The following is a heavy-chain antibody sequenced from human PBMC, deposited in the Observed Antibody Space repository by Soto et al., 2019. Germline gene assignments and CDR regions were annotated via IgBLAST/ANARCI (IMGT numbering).Heavy chain of an antibody. CDR2: IYPGDSDT. J-gene: IGHJ6*02. V-gene: IGHV5-51*01. CDR1: GYSFTSYW. D-gene: IGHD5-18*01. CDR3: ARRGIAPLGGYSYGYYYYYGMDV. Sequence: LKISCKGSGYSFTSYWIGWVRQMPGKGLEWMGIIYPGDSDTRYSPSFQGQVTISADKSISTAYLQWSSLKASDTAMYYCARRGIAPLGGYSYGYYYYYGMDVWGQGTTVTVSS.